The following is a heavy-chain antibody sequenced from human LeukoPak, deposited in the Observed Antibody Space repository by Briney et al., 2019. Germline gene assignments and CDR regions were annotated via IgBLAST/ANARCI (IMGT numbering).Heavy chain of an antibody. CDR2: ISNDGSKK. D-gene: IGHD6-13*01. CDR3: AKDEGIAAAGMGY. CDR1: GFTFSSYG. J-gene: IGHJ4*02. Sequence: GRSLRLSCAASGFTFSSYGMHWVRQAPGKGLEWVTLISNDGSKKYYVDSVKGRFTISRDNSKNTLYLQMNSLRAEDTAVYYCAKDEGIAAAGMGYWGQGTLVTVSS. V-gene: IGHV3-30*18.